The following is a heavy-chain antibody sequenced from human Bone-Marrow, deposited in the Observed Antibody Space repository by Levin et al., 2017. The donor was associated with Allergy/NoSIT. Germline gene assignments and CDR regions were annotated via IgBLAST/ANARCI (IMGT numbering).Heavy chain of an antibody. J-gene: IGHJ6*02. CDR2: VYSDGRT. D-gene: IGHD3-3*01. CDR1: GLTVSINY. CDR3: ARDRIRITIFGVVEYYYGMDV. Sequence: GGSLRLSCAVSGLTVSINYMSWVRQTPGKGLEWISVVYSDGRTYYADSVKGRFTISRDNSKNTVYLQMNSLRAEDTAVYYCARDRIRITIFGVVEYYYGMDVWGQGTTVTVSS. V-gene: IGHV3-66*01.